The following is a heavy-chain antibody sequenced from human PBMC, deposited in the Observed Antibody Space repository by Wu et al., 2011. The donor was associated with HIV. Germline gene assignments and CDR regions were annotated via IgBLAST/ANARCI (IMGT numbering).Heavy chain of an antibody. V-gene: IGHV1-8*02. CDR1: GYTFTSYD. D-gene: IGHD2-15*01. J-gene: IGHJ5*02. CDR3: AREARAANHNWFDP. Sequence: QVQLVQSGAEVKKPGASVKVSCKASGYTFTSYDINWVRQATGQGLEWMGWMNPNSGNTGYAQKFQGRVTMTRNTSISTAYMELSSLRSEDTAVYYCAREARAANHNWFDPWGQGTLVTVSS. CDR2: MNPNSGNT.